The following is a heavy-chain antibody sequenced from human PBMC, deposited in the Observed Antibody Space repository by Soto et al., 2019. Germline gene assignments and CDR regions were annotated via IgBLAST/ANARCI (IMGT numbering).Heavy chain of an antibody. CDR3: VRRHVSATGIDWFDP. CDR1: GYTFTSYG. J-gene: IGHJ5*02. Sequence: ASVKVSCKASGYTFTSYGIHWVRQAPGQRLEWMGWINAANGDTKYSSKFQGRVTITRDTSASTAYMELSSLRSEDTAVYYCVRRHVSATGIDWFDPWSQGTLVTVSS. D-gene: IGHD6-13*01. V-gene: IGHV1-3*01. CDR2: INAANGDT.